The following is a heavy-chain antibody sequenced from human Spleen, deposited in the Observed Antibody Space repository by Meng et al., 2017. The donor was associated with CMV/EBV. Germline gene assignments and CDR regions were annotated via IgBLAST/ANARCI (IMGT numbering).Heavy chain of an antibody. J-gene: IGHJ5*02. Sequence: GGSLRLSCAASGFTFSSYDMHWVRQATGKGLEWVSAIGTAGDTYYPGSVKGRFTISRENAKNSLYLQMNSLRAGDTAVYYCARVVVMTTNLGSGNWFDPWGQGTLVTVSS. CDR1: GFTFSSYD. CDR3: ARVVVMTTNLGSGNWFDP. CDR2: IGTAGDT. V-gene: IGHV3-13*01. D-gene: IGHD2-21*02.